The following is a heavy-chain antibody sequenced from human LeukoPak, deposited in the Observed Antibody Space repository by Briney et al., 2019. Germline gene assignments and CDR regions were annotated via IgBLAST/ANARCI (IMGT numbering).Heavy chain of an antibody. Sequence: GGSLRLSCAASGFTFNNYDMSWVRQSPGKGLEWVSSISGNGGGTYYADSVKGRFTISRDNSRNTLYLQMNSLRAEDTAVYYCAKAAVHSSGIPDYWGQGTLVTVSS. CDR2: ISGNGGGT. D-gene: IGHD6-19*01. J-gene: IGHJ4*02. V-gene: IGHV3-23*01. CDR3: AKAAVHSSGIPDY. CDR1: GFTFNNYD.